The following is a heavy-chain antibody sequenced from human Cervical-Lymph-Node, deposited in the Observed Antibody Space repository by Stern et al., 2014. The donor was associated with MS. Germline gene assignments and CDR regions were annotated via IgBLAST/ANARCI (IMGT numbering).Heavy chain of an antibody. CDR2: ITDSSGST. V-gene: IGHV3-48*01. CDR3: ARSPSYSYGMDV. CDR1: GFTFRISN. Sequence: EVHLVESGGGLVRPGGSLRLSCAASGFTFRISNMNWVRQAPGKGLEWVSFITDSSGSTYYADSVKGRFTISRDNARNSLFLQMNSLRAEDTAVYYCARSPSYSYGMDVWGQGTTVTVSS. J-gene: IGHJ6*02.